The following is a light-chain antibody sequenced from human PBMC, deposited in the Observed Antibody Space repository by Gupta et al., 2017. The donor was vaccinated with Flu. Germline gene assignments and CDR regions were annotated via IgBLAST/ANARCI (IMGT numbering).Light chain of an antibody. CDR2: QVS. CDR3: QQDADSPRT. V-gene: IGKV1-5*03. J-gene: IGKJ1*01. Sequence: DSQMTQSSSTLSASLGDRVTITCRASQNIDIWLPWFQKKPGRAPKPLIYQVSRLESGVPSRFTGSGSGTEFSLTISRLQPDDFATYYCQQDADSPRTFGQGTKVEIK. CDR1: QNIDIW.